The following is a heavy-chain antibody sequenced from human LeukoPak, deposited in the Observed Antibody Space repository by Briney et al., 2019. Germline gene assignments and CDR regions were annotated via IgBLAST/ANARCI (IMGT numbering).Heavy chain of an antibody. CDR2: VNRDGSET. Sequence: PGGSLRLSCAASGFALSSHWMTWVRQVPGRGPEWVANVNRDGSETYYLDSVKGRFTISKDNAKSSLYLQMNSLRAEDTALYHCAGNNGMDVWGQGTTVIVSS. CDR3: AGNNGMDV. J-gene: IGHJ6*02. CDR1: GFALSSHW. V-gene: IGHV3-7*03.